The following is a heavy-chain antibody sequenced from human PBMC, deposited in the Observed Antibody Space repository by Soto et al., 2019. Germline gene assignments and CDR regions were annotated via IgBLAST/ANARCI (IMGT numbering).Heavy chain of an antibody. J-gene: IGHJ4*02. Sequence: QVQLVQSGDEVKKPGSSVKVSCKASGGTFSSYAISCVRQAPGQGREWMGGIIPIFGTANYAQKCQGRCTITADNSTRTAYMELRSLRSEDTAVYYCARDQNGSGIIPPDYWGQGTLVTLSP. V-gene: IGHV1-69*06. D-gene: IGHD3-10*01. CDR2: IIPIFGTA. CDR3: ARDQNGSGIIPPDY. CDR1: GGTFSSYA.